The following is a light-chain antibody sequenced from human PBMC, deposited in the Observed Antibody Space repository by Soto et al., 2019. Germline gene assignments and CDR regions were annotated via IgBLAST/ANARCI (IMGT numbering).Light chain of an antibody. CDR2: GNS. V-gene: IGLV1-40*01. CDR3: QSYDSSHGV. Sequence: QSVLTQPPSVSGAPGQRGTISCTWSSSNIGAGYDVHWYQQLPGTAPKLLIYGNSNRPSGVPDRFSGSKSGTSASLAITGLQAEDEADYYCQSYDSSHGVFGGGTKLTVL. CDR1: SSNIGAGYD. J-gene: IGLJ3*02.